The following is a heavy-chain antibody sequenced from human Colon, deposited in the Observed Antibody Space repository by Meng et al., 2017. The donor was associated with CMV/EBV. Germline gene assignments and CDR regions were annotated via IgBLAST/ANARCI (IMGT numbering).Heavy chain of an antibody. J-gene: IGHJ6*02. V-gene: IGHV3-9*01. CDR1: GIIFDDYG. CDR2: ISWNSGFI. Sequence: SLKISCVASGIIFDDYGMHWVRQIPGKGLEWVSGISWNSGFIGYADSVKGRFTISRDNDKNSLYLQMNSLRPEDTAFYYCAKDINAYCTSSSCFDYHGMDVWGQGTTVTVSS. D-gene: IGHD6-13*01. CDR3: AKDINAYCTSSSCFDYHGMDV.